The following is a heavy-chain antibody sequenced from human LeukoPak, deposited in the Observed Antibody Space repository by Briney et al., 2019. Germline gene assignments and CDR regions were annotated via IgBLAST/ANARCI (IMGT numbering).Heavy chain of an antibody. J-gene: IGHJ6*02. D-gene: IGHD3-22*01. CDR2: INAGNGNT. Sequence: ASVKVSCKASGYTFTSYAMHWVRQAPGQRLEWMGWINAGNGNTKYSQKFQGRVTITRDTSASTAYMELSSLRSEDTAVYYCAREYYYDSSGPDYYYYYYGMDVWGQGTTVTVSS. CDR3: AREYYYDSSGPDYYYYYYGMDV. V-gene: IGHV1-3*01. CDR1: GYTFTSYA.